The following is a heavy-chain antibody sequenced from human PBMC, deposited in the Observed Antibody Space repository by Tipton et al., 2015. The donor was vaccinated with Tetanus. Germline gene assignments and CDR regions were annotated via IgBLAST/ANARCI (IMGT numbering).Heavy chain of an antibody. CDR1: GFTFSSYS. CDR2: ISSSSSYI. J-gene: IGHJ5*02. V-gene: IGHV3-21*01. CDR3: ARDLLDSSSWYRTHNWFDP. D-gene: IGHD6-13*01. Sequence: SLRLSCAASGFTFSSYSMNWVRQAPGKGLEWVSSISSSSSYIYYAASVKGRFTISRDNAKNSLYLQMNSLRAEDTAVYYCARDLLDSSSWYRTHNWFDPWGQGTLVTVSS.